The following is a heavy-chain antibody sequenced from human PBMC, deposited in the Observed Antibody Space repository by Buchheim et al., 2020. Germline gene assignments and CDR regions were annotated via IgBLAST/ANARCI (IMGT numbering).Heavy chain of an antibody. V-gene: IGHV4-59*01. Sequence: QVQLQESGPGLVKPSETLSLTCTVSGGSISSYYWSRIRQPPGKGLESIGYIYYSGSTNYNPSLKSRVTISVDTSKNQFSLKLSSVTAADTAVYYCATGGRELPGHWGQGTL. CDR3: ATGGRELPGH. CDR2: IYYSGST. J-gene: IGHJ4*02. D-gene: IGHD1-26*01. CDR1: GGSISSYY.